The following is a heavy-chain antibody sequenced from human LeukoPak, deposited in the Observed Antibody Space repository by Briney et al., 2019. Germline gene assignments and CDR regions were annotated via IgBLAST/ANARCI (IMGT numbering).Heavy chain of an antibody. CDR1: GGSISSSNW. Sequence: SETLSLTCAVSGGSISSSNWWSRVRQPPGKGLEWIGEIFHSGSTNHNPSLKSRVTVSVDKSKNQFSLNMSSVTAADTAVYYCARRPATVASPLDYWGQGTLVTVSS. J-gene: IGHJ4*02. D-gene: IGHD4-17*01. V-gene: IGHV4-4*02. CDR3: ARRPATVASPLDY. CDR2: IFHSGST.